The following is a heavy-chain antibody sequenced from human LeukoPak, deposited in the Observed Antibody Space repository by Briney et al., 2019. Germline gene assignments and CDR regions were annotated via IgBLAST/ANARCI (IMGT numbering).Heavy chain of an antibody. D-gene: IGHD3-22*01. V-gene: IGHV3-23*01. J-gene: IGHJ4*02. CDR1: GFTFSSYA. CDR3: AKDSGMVYYYDSSGYAGFDY. CDR2: ISGSGGST. Sequence: GGSLTLSCAASGFTFSSYAMSWVRQAPGKGLEWVSAISGSGGSTYYADSVKGRFTISRDNSKNTLYLQMNSLRAEDTAVYYCAKDSGMVYYYDSSGYAGFDYWGQGTLVTVSS.